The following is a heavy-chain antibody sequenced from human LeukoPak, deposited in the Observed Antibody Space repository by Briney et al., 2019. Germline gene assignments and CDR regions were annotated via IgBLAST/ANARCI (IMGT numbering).Heavy chain of an antibody. Sequence: GGSLRLSCAASGFTVSSNYMSWVRQAPGKGLEWVSVIYSGGSTYYADSVKGRFTISRDNSKNTLYLQMNSLRAEDTAVYYCARRPGYQLLSYAFDIWGQGTMVTVPS. V-gene: IGHV3-53*01. CDR3: ARRPGYQLLSYAFDI. J-gene: IGHJ3*02. CDR1: GFTVSSNY. CDR2: IYSGGST. D-gene: IGHD2-2*01.